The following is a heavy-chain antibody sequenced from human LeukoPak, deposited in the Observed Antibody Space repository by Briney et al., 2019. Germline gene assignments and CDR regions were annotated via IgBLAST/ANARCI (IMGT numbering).Heavy chain of an antibody. CDR1: GYAFTGYY. Sequence: ASVKVSCKASGYAFTGYYMNWVRQAPGQGLEWMGWINPNSGGTNYAQKFQGRVTMTRDTSISTAYMELSRLRSDDTAVYYCARVYSSLGSGSYYWGQGTLVTVSS. V-gene: IGHV1-2*02. D-gene: IGHD3-10*01. CDR2: INPNSGGT. J-gene: IGHJ4*02. CDR3: ARVYSSLGSGSYY.